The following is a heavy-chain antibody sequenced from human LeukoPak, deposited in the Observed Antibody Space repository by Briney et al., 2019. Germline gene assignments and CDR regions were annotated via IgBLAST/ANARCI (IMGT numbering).Heavy chain of an antibody. Sequence: PGRSLRLSCAASGFTFSSYAMHWVRQAPAKGQEWVAVISYHGSNRYYADSVKGRFTISRDNSKNTLYLQMNSLRAEDTAVYYCARDVKSILLIVVVVAATYYFDYWGQGTLVTVSS. CDR2: ISYHGSNR. D-gene: IGHD2-15*01. CDR3: ARDVKSILLIVVVVAATYYFDY. V-gene: IGHV3-30-3*01. J-gene: IGHJ4*02. CDR1: GFTFSSYA.